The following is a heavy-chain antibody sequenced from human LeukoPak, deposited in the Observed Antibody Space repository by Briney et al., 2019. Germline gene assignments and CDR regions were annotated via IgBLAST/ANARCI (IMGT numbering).Heavy chain of an antibody. CDR3: ARLYEGKRPPDY. V-gene: IGHV4-39*01. J-gene: IGHJ4*02. CDR2: IFHSGST. D-gene: IGHD2-8*01. CDR1: GDSIFSTTYY. Sequence: SETLSLTCTVSGDSIFSTTYYWGWIRQPPGKGLEWIGSIFHSGSTYYNPSLRSRVTISVDTSKNQLSLRLRSVTAADTAVYYCARLYEGKRPPDYWGQXTLVXVSS.